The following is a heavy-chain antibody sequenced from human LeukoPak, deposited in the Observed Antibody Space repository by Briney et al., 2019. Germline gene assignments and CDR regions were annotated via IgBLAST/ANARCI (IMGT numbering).Heavy chain of an antibody. J-gene: IGHJ3*02. V-gene: IGHV4-4*02. CDR2: IYHSGST. D-gene: IGHD5-12*01. CDR1: GGSISSSNW. Sequence: SETLSLTCAVSGGSISSSNWWSWVRQPPGKGLEWIGEIYHSGSTYYNPSLKSRVTISVDTSKNQFSLKLSSVTAADTAVYYCARRDSGYDTKSAFDIWGQGTMVTVSS. CDR3: ARRDSGYDTKSAFDI.